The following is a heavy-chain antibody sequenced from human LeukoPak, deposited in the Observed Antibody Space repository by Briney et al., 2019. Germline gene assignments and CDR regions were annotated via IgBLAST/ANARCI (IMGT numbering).Heavy chain of an antibody. J-gene: IGHJ4*02. CDR2: IYYSGST. CDR3: ARAGSRYDFWSGYFDY. D-gene: IGHD3-3*01. Sequence: SETLSLTCTVSGGSISSYYWSWIRQPPGKGLEWIGYIYYSGSTNYNPSLKSRVTLSVDTSKNQFSLKLSSVTAADTAVYYCARAGSRYDFWSGYFDYWGQGTLVTVSS. CDR1: GGSISSYY. V-gene: IGHV4-59*01.